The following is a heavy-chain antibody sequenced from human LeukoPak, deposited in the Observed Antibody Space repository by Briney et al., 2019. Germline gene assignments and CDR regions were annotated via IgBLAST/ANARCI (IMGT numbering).Heavy chain of an antibody. CDR2: IYYSGGT. V-gene: IGHV4-39*07. Sequence: SETLSLTCTVSGGSISSSRYYWGWIRQPPGKGLEWIGSIYYSGGTYYNPSLKSRVTISVDTSKNQFSLMLNSVTAADTAVYYCARESRRIAAAGPSYYMDVWGRGTTVTVSS. J-gene: IGHJ6*03. D-gene: IGHD6-13*01. CDR1: GGSISSSRYY. CDR3: ARESRRIAAAGPSYYMDV.